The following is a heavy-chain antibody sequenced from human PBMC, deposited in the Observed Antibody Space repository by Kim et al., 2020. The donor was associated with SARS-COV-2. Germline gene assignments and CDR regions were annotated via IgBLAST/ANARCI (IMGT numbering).Heavy chain of an antibody. J-gene: IGHJ3*02. D-gene: IGHD3-3*01. CDR3: AALKFWSGYYDAFDI. CDR1: GFTFTSSA. V-gene: IGHV1-58*01. Sequence: SVKVSCKASGFTFTSSAVQWVRQARGQRLEWIGWIVVGSGNTNYAQKFQERVTITRDMSTSTAYMELSSLRSEDTAVYYCAALKFWSGYYDAFDIWGQGTMVTVSS. CDR2: IVVGSGNT.